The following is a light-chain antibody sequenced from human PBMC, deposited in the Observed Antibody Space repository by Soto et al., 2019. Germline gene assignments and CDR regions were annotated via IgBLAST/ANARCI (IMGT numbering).Light chain of an antibody. J-gene: IGLJ2*01. CDR2: SNN. Sequence: QSVLTQPPSASGTPGQRVTISCSGSSSNIGSNTVNWYQQLPGTAPKLLIYSNNQRPSGVPDRFSGSNSGTSASLAISGLQSEDEADYYCAAWDDSLNGSVVFGGGTKLTVL. CDR3: AAWDDSLNGSVV. V-gene: IGLV1-44*01. CDR1: SSNIGSNT.